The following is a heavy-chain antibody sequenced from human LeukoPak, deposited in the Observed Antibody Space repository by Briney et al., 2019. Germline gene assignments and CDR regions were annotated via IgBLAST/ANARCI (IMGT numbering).Heavy chain of an antibody. D-gene: IGHD4-23*01. Sequence: GGSLRLSCAASGLTFSSYAVSWVRQAPGKGLEWVSAISGSGDNAFYADSVKGRFTISRDNSKNTLYLQMNSLRAEDTAVYYCAKDFRGNGYSFDYWGQGTLVTVSS. CDR2: ISGSGDNA. V-gene: IGHV3-23*01. J-gene: IGHJ4*02. CDR1: GLTFSSYA. CDR3: AKDFRGNGYSFDY.